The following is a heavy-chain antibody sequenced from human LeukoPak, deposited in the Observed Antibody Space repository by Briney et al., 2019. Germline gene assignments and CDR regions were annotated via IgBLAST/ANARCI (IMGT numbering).Heavy chain of an antibody. Sequence: PSETLSLTCTVSGGSISSGSYYWSWIRQPAGKGLEWIGRIYTSGCTNYNPSLKSRVTISVDTSKNQLSLKMSSVTAADTAVYYCARVVVDNNSYSTFYYYMDVWGKGTTVTISS. D-gene: IGHD3-22*01. V-gene: IGHV4-61*02. CDR3: ARVVVDNNSYSTFYYYMDV. CDR2: IYTSGCT. J-gene: IGHJ6*03. CDR1: GGSISSGSYY.